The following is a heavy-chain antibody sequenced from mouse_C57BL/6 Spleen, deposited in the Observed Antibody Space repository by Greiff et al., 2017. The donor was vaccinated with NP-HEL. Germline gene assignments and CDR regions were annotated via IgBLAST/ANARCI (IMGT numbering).Heavy chain of an antibody. CDR1: GFNIKDDY. D-gene: IGHD1-1*01. V-gene: IGHV14-4*01. Sequence: EVKLMESGAELVRPGASVKLSCTASGFNIKDDYMHWVKQRPEQGLEWIGWIDPENGDTEYASKFQGKATITADTSSNTAYLQLSSLTSEDTAVYYCTTPFITTVVVPHFDYWGQGTTLTVSS. J-gene: IGHJ2*01. CDR2: IDPENGDT. CDR3: TTPFITTVVVPHFDY.